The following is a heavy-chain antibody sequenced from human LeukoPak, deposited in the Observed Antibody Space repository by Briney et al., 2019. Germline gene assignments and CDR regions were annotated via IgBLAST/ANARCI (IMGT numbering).Heavy chain of an antibody. V-gene: IGHV4-4*02. D-gene: IGHD3-9*01. CDR2: IYHSGNT. CDR3: AREGDYDILTGYYFIDS. Sequence: SETLSLTCAVSGGSISSGNRWSWVRQPPGKGLEWIGEIYHSGNTNYNPSLKSRVTISVDWSKNHFSLKLSSVTAADTAVYYCAREGDYDILTGYYFIDSWGQGTLVTVSS. J-gene: IGHJ4*02. CDR1: GGSISSGNR.